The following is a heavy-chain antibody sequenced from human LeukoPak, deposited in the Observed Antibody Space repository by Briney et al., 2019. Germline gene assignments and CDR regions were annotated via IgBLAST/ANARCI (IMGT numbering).Heavy chain of an antibody. J-gene: IGHJ4*02. CDR3: ATNTSSWSFDY. D-gene: IGHD6-13*01. V-gene: IGHV3-23*01. Sequence: PGGSLTLSCEASGFTFSGNWMSWVRQAPGKGLEWVSAISSSGAGTYYADSVKGRFTISRDNSKNTLYLQMHSLRAEDTAVYYCATNTSSWSFDYWGQGTLVTVSS. CDR1: GFTFSGNW. CDR2: ISSSGAGT.